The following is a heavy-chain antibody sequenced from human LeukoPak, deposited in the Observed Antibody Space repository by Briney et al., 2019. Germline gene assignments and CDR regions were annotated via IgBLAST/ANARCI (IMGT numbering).Heavy chain of an antibody. CDR2: IYPTGST. CDR3: ARGPHGMNWIYDAFHI. CDR1: GGSISSYY. V-gene: IGHV4-4*07. D-gene: IGHD1-7*01. J-gene: IGHJ3*02. Sequence: SETLSLTCTVSGGSISSYYWSWIRQPAGKGLEWIGRIYPTGSTNYNPSLKSRVTMSVDTSKNQFSLKLSSVTAADTAVYYCARGPHGMNWIYDAFHIWGPGTMVTVSS.